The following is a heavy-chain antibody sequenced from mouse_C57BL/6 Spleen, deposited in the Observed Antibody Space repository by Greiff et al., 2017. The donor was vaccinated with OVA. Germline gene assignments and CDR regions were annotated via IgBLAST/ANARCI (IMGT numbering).Heavy chain of an antibody. Sequence: VQLQQPGAELVKPGASVKLSCKASGYTFTSYWMHWVKQRPGQGLEWIGMIHPNSGSTNYNEKFKSKATLTVDKSSSTAYMQLSSLTSEDSAVYYCARSYGSSPWYFDVWGTGTTVTVSS. CDR2: IHPNSGST. CDR3: ARSYGSSPWYFDV. V-gene: IGHV1-64*01. D-gene: IGHD1-1*01. J-gene: IGHJ1*03. CDR1: GYTFTSYW.